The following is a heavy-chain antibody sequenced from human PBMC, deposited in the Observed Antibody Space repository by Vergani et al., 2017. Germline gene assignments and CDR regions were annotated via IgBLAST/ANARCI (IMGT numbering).Heavy chain of an antibody. CDR3: AIDALHYYGMDV. J-gene: IGHJ6*02. V-gene: IGHV4-59*12. CDR2: IYYSGSN. Sequence: QVQLQESGPGLVKPSETLSLTCTVSGDSISSYYWSWIRQPPGKGLEWIGYIYYSGSNNYNPSLKSRVTIAVDTSKNQFSLKLSSVTAADTAVYYCAIDALHYYGMDVWGQGTMVTV. CDR1: GDSISSYY.